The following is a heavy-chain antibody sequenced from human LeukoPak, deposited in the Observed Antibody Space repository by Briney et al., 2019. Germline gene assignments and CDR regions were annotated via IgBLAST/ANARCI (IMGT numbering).Heavy chain of an antibody. V-gene: IGHV3-48*02. J-gene: IGHJ4*02. Sequence: SGGSLRLSCAASGFTFSNYNMNWVRQAPGKGLEWVSKISRGSSSIYYADSVKGRFTISRDNARNSVFLQMNGLRDEDTAVYYCARGATVTSPFDYWGQGTLVTVSS. CDR3: ARGATVTSPFDY. CDR1: GFTFSNYN. D-gene: IGHD4-17*01. CDR2: ISRGSSSI.